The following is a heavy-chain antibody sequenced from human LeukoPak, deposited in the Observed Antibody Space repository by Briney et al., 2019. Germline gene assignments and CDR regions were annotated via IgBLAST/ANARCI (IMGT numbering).Heavy chain of an antibody. D-gene: IGHD4-17*01. V-gene: IGHV3-21*01. Sequence: GGSLRLSCAASGFTFSSYSMNWVRQAPGKGLEWVSSISSSSSYIYYADSVKGRFTISRDNAKNSLYLQMNSLRAEDTAVYYCARWAKTYGDYLRTFDYWGQGTLVTVSS. CDR3: ARWAKTYGDYLRTFDY. J-gene: IGHJ4*02. CDR1: GFTFSSYS. CDR2: ISSSSSYI.